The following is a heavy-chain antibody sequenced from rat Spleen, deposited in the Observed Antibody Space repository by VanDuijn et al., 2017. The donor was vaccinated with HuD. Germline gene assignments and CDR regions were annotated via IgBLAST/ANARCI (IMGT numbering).Heavy chain of an antibody. CDR1: GQSITSSYR. D-gene: IGHD1-2*01. J-gene: IGHJ2*01. CDR3: ASLYSSYSLYYFDY. CDR2: INSAGST. V-gene: IGHV3-3*01. Sequence: EVQIQESGPGLVKPSQSPSLTCSVTGQSITSSYRWNWIRKFPGNKLEWMGYINSAGSTNYNPSLKSRISITRDTSKNQSFLQVNSVTTEDKATYYCASLYSSYSLYYFDYWGQGVMVTVSS.